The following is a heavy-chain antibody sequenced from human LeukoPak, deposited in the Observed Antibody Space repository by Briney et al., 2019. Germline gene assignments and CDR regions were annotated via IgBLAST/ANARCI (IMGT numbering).Heavy chain of an antibody. CDR2: INPNSGGT. CDR1: GYTFTGYY. D-gene: IGHD6-19*01. J-gene: IGHJ4*02. CDR3: ARAAVAGKRTLDY. V-gene: IGHV1-2*02. Sequence: ASVKVSCKASGYTFTGYYMHWVRQAPGQGLEWMGWINPNSGGTNYAQKFQGRVTMTRDTSTSTVYMELSSLRSEDTAVYYCARAAVAGKRTLDYWGQGTLVTVSS.